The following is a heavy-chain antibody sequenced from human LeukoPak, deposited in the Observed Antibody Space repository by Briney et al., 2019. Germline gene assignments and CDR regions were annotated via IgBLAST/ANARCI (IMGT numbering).Heavy chain of an antibody. V-gene: IGHV4-59*12. J-gene: IGHJ3*02. CDR3: ARSDGYGLVGI. D-gene: IGHD3-10*01. CDR1: GGSISSYY. Sequence: SETLSHTCTVSGGSISSYYWSWIRQPPGKGLEWIGSIYSSGGTYYNPSLKSRAIILIDTAKNHVSLNLSSVTAADTAVYYCARSDGYGLVGIWGQGTMVTVSS. CDR2: IYSSGGT.